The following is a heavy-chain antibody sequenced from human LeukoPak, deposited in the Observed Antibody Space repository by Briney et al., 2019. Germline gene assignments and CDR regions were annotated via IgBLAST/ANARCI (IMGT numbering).Heavy chain of an antibody. J-gene: IGHJ4*02. D-gene: IGHD1-14*01. Sequence: PGGSLRLSCAASGFTFSSYSMNWVRQAPGKGLEWVSSISSSSYIYYADSVKGRFTISRDNAKNSLYLQMNSLRAEDTAVYYCARDSFETDIDYWGQGTLVTVSS. CDR3: ARDSFETDIDY. CDR2: ISSSSYI. CDR1: GFTFSSYS. V-gene: IGHV3-21*01.